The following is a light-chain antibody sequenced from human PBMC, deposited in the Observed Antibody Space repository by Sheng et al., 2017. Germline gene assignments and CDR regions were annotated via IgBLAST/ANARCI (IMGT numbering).Light chain of an antibody. CDR3: CSFAGRSSWV. J-gene: IGLJ3*02. CDR2: EGS. V-gene: IGLV2-23*01. CDR1: PVMVGSYDL. Sequence: QSALTQPASVSGSPSDSRSPSPALAPPVMVGSYDLVSWYQQHPGKAPKVLIYEGSKRPSGVSDRFSGSKSGKTASLTISGLQAEDEADYYCCSFAGRSSWVFGRRDQ.